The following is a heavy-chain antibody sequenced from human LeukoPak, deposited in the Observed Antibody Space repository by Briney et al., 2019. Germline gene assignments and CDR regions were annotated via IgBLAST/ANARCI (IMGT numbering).Heavy chain of an antibody. CDR2: ISSSSSYI. CDR3: ARDFRIYDILTGPHYY. D-gene: IGHD3-9*01. V-gene: IGHV3-21*01. Sequence: PGGSLRLSCAASGFTFSSYSMNWVRQAPGKGLEWVSSISSSSSYIYYADSVKGRFTISRDNAKNSLYLQMNSLRAEDTAVYYCARDFRIYDILTGPHYYWGQGTLVTVSS. CDR1: GFTFSSYS. J-gene: IGHJ4*02.